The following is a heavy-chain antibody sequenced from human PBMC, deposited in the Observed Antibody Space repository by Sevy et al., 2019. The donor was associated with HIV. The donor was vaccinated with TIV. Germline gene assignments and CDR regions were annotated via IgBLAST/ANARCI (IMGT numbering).Heavy chain of an antibody. J-gene: IGHJ6*03. CDR1: GFTFSSYA. CDR3: ARDSPIMITFGGVKSYYYYMDV. CDR2: ISYDGSNK. V-gene: IGHV3-30-3*01. Sequence: GGSLRLSCAASGFTFSSYAMHWVRQAPGKGLEWVAVISYDGSNKYYADSVKGRLTISRDNSKNTLYLQMNSLRAEDTAVYYCARDSPIMITFGGVKSYYYYMDVWGKGTTVTVSS. D-gene: IGHD3-16*01.